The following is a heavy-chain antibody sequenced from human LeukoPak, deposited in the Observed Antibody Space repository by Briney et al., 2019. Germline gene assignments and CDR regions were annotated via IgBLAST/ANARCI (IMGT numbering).Heavy chain of an antibody. V-gene: IGHV3-23*01. J-gene: IGHJ4*02. D-gene: IGHD3-3*01. CDR1: GFTFSSCA. CDR2: ISGSGGST. Sequence: PGGSLRLSCAASGFTFSSCAMSWVRQAPGKGLEWVSAISGSGGSTYYADSVKGRFTISRDNSKNTLYLQMNSLRAEDTAVYYCAKAPHYDFWSGYYPYWGQGTLVTVSS. CDR3: AKAPHYDFWSGYYPY.